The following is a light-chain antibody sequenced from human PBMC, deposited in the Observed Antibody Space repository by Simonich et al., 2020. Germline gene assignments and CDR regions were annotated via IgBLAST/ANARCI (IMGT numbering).Light chain of an antibody. Sequence: DIVMTQSPDSLAVSLGERATINCKSSQSVLFSSNNKNYLAWYQQKPGQPPKLLIYCASTRESGVPARFSGSGSGTYFTLTISSLQAEDVAVYYCQQYYSTPRTFGQGTKLEIK. CDR2: CAS. V-gene: IGKV4-1*01. CDR1: QSVLFSSNNKNY. CDR3: QQYYSTPRT. J-gene: IGKJ2*01.